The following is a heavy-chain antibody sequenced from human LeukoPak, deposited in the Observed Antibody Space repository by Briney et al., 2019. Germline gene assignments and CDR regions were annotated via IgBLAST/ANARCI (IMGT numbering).Heavy chain of an antibody. Sequence: PGGSLRLSCAASGLTFSSYAMSWVRQAPGKGLEWVSAISGSGGSTYYADTVKVRFTISRDNSKNTLYLQMNSLRVEDTAVYYCAKGGLGCSSTSCFDYWGQGTLVTVSS. D-gene: IGHD2-2*01. CDR2: ISGSGGST. CDR1: GLTFSSYA. V-gene: IGHV3-23*01. J-gene: IGHJ4*02. CDR3: AKGGLGCSSTSCFDY.